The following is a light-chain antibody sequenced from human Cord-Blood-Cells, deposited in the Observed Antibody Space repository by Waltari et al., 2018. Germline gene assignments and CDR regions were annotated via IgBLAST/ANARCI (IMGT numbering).Light chain of an antibody. CDR3: QQNDNLPLT. CDR2: DAS. CDR1: QDISNY. J-gene: IGKJ4*01. Sequence: DIKITQSPSSLSASVGDRVTITCQASQDISNYLNWYQQKPGKDPKLLIYDASNLETRVPSRFSGSGSWTDFTFTISSLQPEDIATYYCQQNDNLPLTFGGGTKVEIK. V-gene: IGKV1-33*01.